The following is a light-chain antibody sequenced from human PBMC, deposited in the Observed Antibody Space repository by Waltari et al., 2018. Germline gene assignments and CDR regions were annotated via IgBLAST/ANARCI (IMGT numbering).Light chain of an antibody. V-gene: IGLV2-14*01. Sequence: QSALTQPASVSGSPGQSITISCTGTSSDVGGYNYVSWYQQPPGKAPKLMLYDVSKRPSGVSNRFSGSKSGNTASLTISGLQAEDEADYYCSSYTSSSVVFGGGTKLTVL. CDR3: SSYTSSSVV. CDR2: DVS. CDR1: SSDVGGYNY. J-gene: IGLJ2*01.